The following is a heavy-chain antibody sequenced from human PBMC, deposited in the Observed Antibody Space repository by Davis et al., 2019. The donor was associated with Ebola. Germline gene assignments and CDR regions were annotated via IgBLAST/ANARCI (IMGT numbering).Heavy chain of an antibody. CDR3: AMYSNGALYYGLDV. V-gene: IGHV4-59*08. Sequence: SETLSLTCSVPGGSISGNYCTWIRQRPGKGREWIGYIHGRGNANYNPSLKSRVIISVDTSKSQVSLKLNSVTAADTAVYYCAMYSNGALYYGLDVWGQGTTVTVSS. D-gene: IGHD5-18*01. CDR2: IHGRGNA. J-gene: IGHJ6*02. CDR1: GGSISGNY.